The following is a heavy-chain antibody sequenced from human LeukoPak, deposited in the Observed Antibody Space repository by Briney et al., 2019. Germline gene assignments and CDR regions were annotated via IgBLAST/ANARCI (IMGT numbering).Heavy chain of an antibody. V-gene: IGHV4-4*02. CDR1: GGSISSSNW. D-gene: IGHD3-22*01. Sequence: SETLSLTCAVSGGSISSSNWWSWVRQPPGKGLEWIGEIYHSGSTNYNPSLKSRVTISVDKSKNQFSLKLSSVTAADTAVYYCARSRITMIVVEAFDIWGQGTMVTVSS. CDR2: IYHSGST. CDR3: ARSRITMIVVEAFDI. J-gene: IGHJ3*02.